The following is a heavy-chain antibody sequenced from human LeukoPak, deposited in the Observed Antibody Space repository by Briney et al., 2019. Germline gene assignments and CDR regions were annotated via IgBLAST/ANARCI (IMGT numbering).Heavy chain of an antibody. CDR3: ARGPSRSGYAFDI. J-gene: IGHJ3*02. D-gene: IGHD3-10*01. CDR1: GYTFTSYY. CDR2: INPSGGST. V-gene: IGHV1-46*01. Sequence: ASVKCSCNASGYTFTSYYMHWVRQATGQGLDWMGIINPSGGSTSYAQKFQGRVTMTRDTSTSTVYMELSSLRSEDTAVYYCARGPSRSGYAFDIWGQGTMVTVSS.